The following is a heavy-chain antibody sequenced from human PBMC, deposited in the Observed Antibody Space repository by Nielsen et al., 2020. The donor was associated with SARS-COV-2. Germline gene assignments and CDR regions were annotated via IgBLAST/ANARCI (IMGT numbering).Heavy chain of an antibody. CDR1: GYTLTELS. Sequence: ASVKVSCKVSGYTLTELSMHWVRQAPGKGLEWMGGFDPEDGETIYAQKFQGRVTMTEDTSTDTAYMELSSLRSEDTAVYYCATSGWTGNWFDPWGQGTLVTVSS. J-gene: IGHJ5*02. V-gene: IGHV1-24*01. CDR3: ATSGWTGNWFDP. CDR2: FDPEDGET. D-gene: IGHD6-19*01.